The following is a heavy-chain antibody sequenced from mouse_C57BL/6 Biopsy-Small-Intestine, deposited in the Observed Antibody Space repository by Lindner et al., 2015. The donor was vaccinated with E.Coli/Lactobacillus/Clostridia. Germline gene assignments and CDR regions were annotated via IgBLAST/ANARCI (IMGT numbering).Heavy chain of an antibody. J-gene: IGHJ3*01. V-gene: IGHV1-69*02. Sequence: SVKVSCKASGGTFSSYASAGCDRPLDKGLSGRRIIPIFDTVNYAQKFQGRVTITADESTNTAYMELRSLRSDDTAVYYCARDYDFWSGYYPWGQGTLVTV. CDR3: ARDYDFWSGYYP. CDR2: IIPIFDTV. CDR1: GGTFSSYA. D-gene: IGHD2-4*01.